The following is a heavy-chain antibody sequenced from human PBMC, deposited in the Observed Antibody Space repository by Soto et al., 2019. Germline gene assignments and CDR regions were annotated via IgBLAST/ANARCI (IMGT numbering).Heavy chain of an antibody. V-gene: IGHV4-30-4*01. CDR3: ARDKATGINCFDP. CDR1: GGSISSRDYY. Sequence: SETLSLTCTVSGGSISSRDYYWSWIRQPPGKGLEWIGYIYYSGSTFYTPSLKSRVSVSVDTSKNQFSLRLNSVTATDTAVYYCARDKATGINCFDPWGQGTLVTVS. J-gene: IGHJ5*02. D-gene: IGHD4-4*01. CDR2: IYYSGST.